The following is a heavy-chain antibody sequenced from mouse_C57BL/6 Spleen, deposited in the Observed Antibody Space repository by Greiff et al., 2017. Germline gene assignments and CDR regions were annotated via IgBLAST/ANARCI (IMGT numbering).Heavy chain of an antibody. CDR3: AREALQLRLQYFDV. CDR2: IDPNSGGT. Sequence: QVHVKQPGAELVKPGASVKLSCKASGYTFTSYWMHWVKQRPGRGLEWIGRIDPNSGGTKYNEKFKSKATLTVDKPSSTAYMQLSSLTSEDSAVYYCAREALQLRLQYFDVWGTGTTVTVSS. V-gene: IGHV1-72*01. J-gene: IGHJ1*03. CDR1: GYTFTSYW. D-gene: IGHD3-2*02.